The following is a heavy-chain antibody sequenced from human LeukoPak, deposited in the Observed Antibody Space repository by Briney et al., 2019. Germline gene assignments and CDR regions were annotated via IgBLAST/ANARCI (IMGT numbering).Heavy chain of an antibody. CDR2: INPNSGGT. CDR1: GYTFNGFY. CDR3: ARWMATVTTPDY. Sequence: ASVKVSCKASGYTFNGFYLHWVRQAPGQGLEWMGWINPNSGGTNYAQKFKGRVTMTRDTSISTAYMELRRLRSDDTAVYYCARWMATVTTPDYWGQGTLVTVSS. V-gene: IGHV1-2*02. J-gene: IGHJ4*02. D-gene: IGHD4-11*01.